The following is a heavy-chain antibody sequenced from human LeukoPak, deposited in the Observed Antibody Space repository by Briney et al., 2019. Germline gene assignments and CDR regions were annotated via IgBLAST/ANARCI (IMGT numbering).Heavy chain of an antibody. J-gene: IGHJ4*02. CDR2: INWNGGTT. D-gene: IGHD3-10*01. Sequence: GGSLRLSCAASGFTFDDYGMTWVRQAPGKGLEWVSGINWNGGTTGYADSVRGRFTMSRDNAKNSLFLQMNRLRAEDTALYYCARAHYYGSGSCDYWGQGTLVTVSS. CDR3: ARAHYYGSGSCDY. V-gene: IGHV3-20*04. CDR1: GFTFDDYG.